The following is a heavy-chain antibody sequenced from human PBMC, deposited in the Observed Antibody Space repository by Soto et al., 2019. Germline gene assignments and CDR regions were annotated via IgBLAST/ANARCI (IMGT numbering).Heavy chain of an antibody. J-gene: IGHJ4*02. CDR2: ISSSSSYI. D-gene: IGHD6-13*01. V-gene: IGHV3-21*01. Sequence: EVQLVESGGGLVKPGGSLRLSCAASGFTFSSYSMNWVRQAPGKGLEWVSSISSSSSYIYYADSVKGRFTISRDNAKNSLYLQMNRLTAEDTAVYYCASLGWESSSCWGQGTLVTVSS. CDR3: ASLGWESSSC. CDR1: GFTFSSYS.